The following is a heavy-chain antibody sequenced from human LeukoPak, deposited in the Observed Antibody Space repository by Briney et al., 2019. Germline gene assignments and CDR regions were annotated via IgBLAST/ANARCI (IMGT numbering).Heavy chain of an antibody. D-gene: IGHD3-22*01. V-gene: IGHV4-59*08. Sequence: SETLSLTCTVSGGSISSYYWSWMRQPPGKGLEWIGYIYYNGSTNYNPPLKSRVTMSLDTSKNQFSLKLSSVTAADTAVYYCARQLPFDTSGYYQYWGQGTLVTVSS. CDR1: GGSISSYY. CDR3: ARQLPFDTSGYYQY. J-gene: IGHJ4*02. CDR2: IYYNGST.